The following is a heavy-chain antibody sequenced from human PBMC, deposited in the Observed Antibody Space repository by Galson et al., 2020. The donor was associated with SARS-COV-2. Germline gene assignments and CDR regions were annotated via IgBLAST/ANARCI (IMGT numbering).Heavy chain of an antibody. CDR2: ISAYNGNT. Sequence: ASVKVSCKASGYTFTSYGISWVRQAPGQGLEWMGWISAYNGNTNYAQKLQGRVTMTTDTSTSTAYMELRSLRSDDTAVYYCARGGWIAVAGLLGFDYWGQGTLVTVSS. V-gene: IGHV1-18*01. CDR1: GYTFTSYG. CDR3: ARGGWIAVAGLLGFDY. J-gene: IGHJ4*02. D-gene: IGHD6-19*01.